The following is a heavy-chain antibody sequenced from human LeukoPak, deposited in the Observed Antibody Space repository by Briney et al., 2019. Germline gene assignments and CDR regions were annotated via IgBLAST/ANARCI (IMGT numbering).Heavy chain of an antibody. CDR1: GGSISSYY. V-gene: IGHV4-59*08. J-gene: IGHJ3*02. CDR3: ARGGGDCYFCDAFDI. Sequence: SETLSLTCTVSGGSISSYYWSWIRQPPGKGLEWIGYIYYSGSTNYNPSLKSRVTISVDTSKNQFSLKLSSVTAADTAVYYCARGGGDCYFCDAFDIWGQGTMVTVSS. CDR2: IYYSGST. D-gene: IGHD2-21*01.